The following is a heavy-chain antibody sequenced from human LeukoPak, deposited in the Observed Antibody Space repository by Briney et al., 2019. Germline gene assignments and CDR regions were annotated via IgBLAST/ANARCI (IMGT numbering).Heavy chain of an antibody. CDR1: GFTFSDYY. Sequence: GGSLRLSCAASGFTFSDYYMSWVRQAPGKGLEWVSAISGSGGSTYYADSVKGRFTISRDNSKNTLYLQMNSLRAEDTAVYYCAKVPHEALRYFDWLLYGYYFDYWGQGTLVTVSS. CDR2: ISGSGGST. J-gene: IGHJ4*02. D-gene: IGHD3-9*01. CDR3: AKVPHEALRYFDWLLYGYYFDY. V-gene: IGHV3-23*01.